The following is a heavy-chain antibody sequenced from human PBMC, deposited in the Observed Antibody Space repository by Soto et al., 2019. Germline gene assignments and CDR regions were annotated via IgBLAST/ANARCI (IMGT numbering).Heavy chain of an antibody. CDR2: INGDGSYT. Sequence: EVQLVESGGGLVQPGGSLRLSCAASGFTFSTYWMHWVRQAPEKGLLWVSHINGDGSYTDFADSVKGRFTISRDNAKNTVYLQMQSLRVEDTAVSFCVRTWHGFDIWGPGTMVSVSS. J-gene: IGHJ3*02. CDR1: GFTFSTYW. V-gene: IGHV3-74*01. CDR3: VRTWHGFDI.